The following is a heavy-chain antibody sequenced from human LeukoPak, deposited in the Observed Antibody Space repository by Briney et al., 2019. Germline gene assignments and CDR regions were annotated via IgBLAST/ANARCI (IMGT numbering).Heavy chain of an antibody. CDR2: FYHSGST. CDR1: GYSINSNYY. D-gene: IGHD1-26*01. J-gene: IGHJ6*03. CDR3: ARAAGVGAPTVSPAYYYYMDV. V-gene: IGHV4-38-2*01. Sequence: SETLSLACGVSGYSINSNYYWGWIRQPPGKGLEWIGSFYHSGSTHYNPSLKSRVTISVDTSKNKFSLKLSSVTAADTAVYYCARAAGVGAPTVSPAYYYYMDVWGKGTTATVSS.